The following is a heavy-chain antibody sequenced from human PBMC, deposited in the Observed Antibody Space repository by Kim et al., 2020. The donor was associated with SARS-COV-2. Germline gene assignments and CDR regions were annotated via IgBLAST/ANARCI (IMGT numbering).Heavy chain of an antibody. CDR1: GFTFSSYT. CDR3: VTSLVAHFAY. V-gene: IGHV3-23*01. D-gene: IGHD2-21*01. Sequence: GGSLRLSCTTSGFTFSSYTMNWVRQAPGKGLEWVSTISDAPTGHTHYADSVKGRFTISRDDSKNTVSLHMDSLRDDDTAIYYCVTSLVAHFAYWGQGTL. J-gene: IGHJ4*02. CDR2: ISDAPTGHT.